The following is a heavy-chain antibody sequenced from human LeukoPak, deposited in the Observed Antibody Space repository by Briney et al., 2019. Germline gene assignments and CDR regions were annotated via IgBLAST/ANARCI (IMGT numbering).Heavy chain of an antibody. CDR2: ISGSGGST. Sequence: GASLRLSCAASGFTFSSYAMSWVRQAPGKGLEWVSAISGSGGSTYYADSVKGRFTISRDNSKNTLYLQMNSLRAEDTAVYHCAKREMYDILTGYYFGMDVWGQGTTVTVSS. CDR1: GFTFSSYA. CDR3: AKREMYDILTGYYFGMDV. V-gene: IGHV3-23*01. D-gene: IGHD3-9*01. J-gene: IGHJ6*02.